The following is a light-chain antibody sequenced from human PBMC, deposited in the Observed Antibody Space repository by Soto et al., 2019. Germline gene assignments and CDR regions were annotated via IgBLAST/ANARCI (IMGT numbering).Light chain of an antibody. V-gene: IGKV3D-20*01. J-gene: IGKJ5*01. CDR3: QQYDISPIT. Sequence: EILLTQSPATLSLSPGERATLSCGASQSVRSNYLAWYQQKPGLAPRLLSYDASIRATGIPDRFSGSGSGTDFTLTISRLEPEDFAVYYCQQYDISPITFGQGTRL. CDR2: DAS. CDR1: QSVRSNY.